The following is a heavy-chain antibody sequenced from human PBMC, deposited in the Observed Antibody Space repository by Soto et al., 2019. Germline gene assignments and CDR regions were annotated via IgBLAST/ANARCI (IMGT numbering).Heavy chain of an antibody. CDR2: IYPGDSDT. CDR3: ARGGAPLYCRGGSCYLDY. J-gene: IGHJ4*02. V-gene: IGHV5-51*01. D-gene: IGHD2-15*01. Sequence: PGDSLKISCKGSGYSFTSYWIGWVRQMPGKGLEWMGIIYPGDSDTRYSPSFQGQVTISADKSISTAYLQWSSLKASDTAMYYCARGGAPLYCRGGSCYLDYWGQGPLVTVSS. CDR1: GYSFTSYW.